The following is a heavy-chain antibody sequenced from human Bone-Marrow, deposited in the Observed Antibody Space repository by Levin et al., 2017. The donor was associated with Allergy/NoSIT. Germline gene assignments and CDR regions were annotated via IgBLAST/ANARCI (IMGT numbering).Heavy chain of an antibody. CDR1: GSTVSSDY. CDR3: ARDHYSNSWYGY. V-gene: IGHV3-66*01. J-gene: IGHJ4*02. CDR2: IYSGGST. D-gene: IGHD6-13*01. Sequence: LSLPCAASGSTVSSDYMSWVRQAPGKGLEWVSVIYSGGSTYYADSVKGRFIISRDNSKNTVYLQMNNLRVDDTAVYYCARDHYSNSWYGYWGQGTLVTVSS.